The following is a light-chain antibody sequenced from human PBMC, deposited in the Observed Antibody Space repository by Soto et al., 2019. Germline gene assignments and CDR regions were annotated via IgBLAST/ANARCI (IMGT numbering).Light chain of an antibody. CDR1: QSVDSY. Sequence: EIVLTQSPATLSLSPGERATLSCRASQSVDSYLAWYQQKVGQAPRLLIYDASNRATGIPARFSGSGSRTGFTLTISSLQSEDFAVYYCQQYDYWPRTFGQGTKVDIK. CDR2: DAS. V-gene: IGKV3-11*01. J-gene: IGKJ1*01. CDR3: QQYDYWPRT.